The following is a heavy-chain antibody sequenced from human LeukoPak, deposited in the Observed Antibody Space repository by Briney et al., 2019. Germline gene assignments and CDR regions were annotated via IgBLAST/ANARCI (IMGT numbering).Heavy chain of an antibody. Sequence: GGSLRLSCAASGFTFSGSAMHWVRQASGKGLEWVGRIRSKANSYATAYAASVKGRFTISRDDSKNTAYLQMNSLKTEDTAVYYCPRRVTAMANWGQGTLVTVSS. CDR1: GFTFSGSA. D-gene: IGHD5-18*01. CDR3: PRRVTAMAN. J-gene: IGHJ4*02. V-gene: IGHV3-73*01. CDR2: IRSKANSYAT.